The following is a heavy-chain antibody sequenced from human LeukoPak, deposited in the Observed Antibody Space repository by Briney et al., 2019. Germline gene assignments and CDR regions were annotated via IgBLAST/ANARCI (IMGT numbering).Heavy chain of an antibody. D-gene: IGHD6-6*01. CDR3: AKGFYSSSTPLPPNYYYYMDV. V-gene: IGHV3-23*01. CDR1: GFTFITYW. Sequence: GGSLRLSCAASGFTFITYWMSWVRQVPGKGLEWVSVISGSGSDTYYADSVKGRFTVSRDNSKNTLFLQMNSLRAADTAVYYCAKGFYSSSTPLPPNYYYYMDVWGKGTTVTVSS. J-gene: IGHJ6*03. CDR2: ISGSGSDT.